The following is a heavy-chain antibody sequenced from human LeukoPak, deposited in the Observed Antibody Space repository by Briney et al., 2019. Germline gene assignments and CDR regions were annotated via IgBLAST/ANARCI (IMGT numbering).Heavy chain of an antibody. J-gene: IGHJ4*02. D-gene: IGHD2-2*01. CDR1: GFTFDDYA. CDR2: ISWNSGSI. CDR3: AKDYCSSTSCPLDY. Sequence: PGRSLRLSCAASGFTFDDYAMHWVRQAPGKGLEWVSGISWNSGSIGYADSVEGRFTISRDNAKNSLYLQMNSLRAEDTALYYCAKDYCSSTSCPLDYWGQGTLVTVSS. V-gene: IGHV3-9*01.